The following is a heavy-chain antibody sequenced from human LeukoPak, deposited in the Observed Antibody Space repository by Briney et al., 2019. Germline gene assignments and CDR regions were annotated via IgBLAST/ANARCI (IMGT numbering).Heavy chain of an antibody. D-gene: IGHD6-19*01. V-gene: IGHV3-20*04. CDR1: GFTFDDYG. CDR3: ARDHGGAVAGTGGGYFDY. J-gene: IGHJ4*02. CDR2: INWNGGST. Sequence: PGGSLRLSCAASGFTFDDYGMSWVRQAPGKGLEWVSGINWNGGSTGYADSVKGRFTISRDNAKNSLYLQMNSLRAEDTALYYCARDHGGAVAGTGGGYFDYWGQGTLVTVSS.